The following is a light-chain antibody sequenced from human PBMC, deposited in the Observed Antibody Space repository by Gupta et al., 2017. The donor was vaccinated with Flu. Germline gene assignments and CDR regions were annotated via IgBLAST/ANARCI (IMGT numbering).Light chain of an antibody. J-gene: IGLJ3*02. CDR3: GTWDTSLSAAV. CDR2: EDS. V-gene: IGLV1-51*02. CDR1: SSNIGDKY. Sequence: QSVLTQPPSVSAAPGQKVTISCSGSSSNIGDKYVSWYKKLPGAAPKLLIYEDSKRPSGIPDRVSGSKSGTSATLGITGLQTGDEADYYCGTWDTSLSAAVFGGGTKLTVL.